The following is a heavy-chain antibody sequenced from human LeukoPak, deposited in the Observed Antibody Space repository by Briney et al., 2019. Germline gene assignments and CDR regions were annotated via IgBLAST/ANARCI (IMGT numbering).Heavy chain of an antibody. CDR1: GGSISSTSDY. Sequence: SETLSLTCTVSGGSISSTSDYWGWIRQPPGKGLEWIGSIYYRGSTHYNASLKSRVTISVDTSKKQFSLKLSSVTAADTAVYHCARLETTVTALDYWGQGTLVTVS. D-gene: IGHD4-17*01. V-gene: IGHV4-39*01. CDR3: ARLETTVTALDY. CDR2: IYYRGST. J-gene: IGHJ4*02.